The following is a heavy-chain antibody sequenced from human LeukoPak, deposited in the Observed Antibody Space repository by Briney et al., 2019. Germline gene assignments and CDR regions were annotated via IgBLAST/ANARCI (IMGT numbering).Heavy chain of an antibody. Sequence: GGSLRLSCAASGFTFSSYWMHWVRQAPGKGLVWVSRINSDGSSTSYADSVKGRFTISRDNAKNTLYLQMNGLRAEDTAVYYCARLAYDSSGYYYVSLDYWGQGTLVTVSS. J-gene: IGHJ4*02. V-gene: IGHV3-74*01. CDR3: ARLAYDSSGYYYVSLDY. CDR2: INSDGSST. CDR1: GFTFSSYW. D-gene: IGHD3-22*01.